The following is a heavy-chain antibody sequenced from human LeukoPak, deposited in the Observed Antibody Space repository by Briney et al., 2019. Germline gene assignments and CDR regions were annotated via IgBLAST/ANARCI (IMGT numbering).Heavy chain of an antibody. V-gene: IGHV1-18*04. Sequence: ASVKVSCMPYGYTFNDFNINWLRQAPGQGFEWMGWISPYNGNTDFAQKFQGRVTMTTDPSTGTAYMELNSLTSADTAVYYCARDRGWGYFDYWGQGTLVTVSS. CDR1: GYTFNDFN. CDR3: ARDRGWGYFDY. J-gene: IGHJ4*02. D-gene: IGHD1-26*01. CDR2: ISPYNGNT.